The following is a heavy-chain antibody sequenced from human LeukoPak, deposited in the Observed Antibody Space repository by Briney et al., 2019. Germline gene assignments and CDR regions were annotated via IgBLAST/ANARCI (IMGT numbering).Heavy chain of an antibody. Sequence: PGRSLRLSCAASGFTFSSYAMHWVRQAPGKGLEWVAVISYNGSNKYYADSVKGRFTISRDNSKNTLYLQMNSLRAEDTAVYYCARPQWELEIGAFDIWGQGTMVTVSS. CDR2: ISYNGSNK. D-gene: IGHD1-26*01. CDR1: GFTFSSYA. CDR3: ARPQWELEIGAFDI. J-gene: IGHJ3*02. V-gene: IGHV3-30-3*01.